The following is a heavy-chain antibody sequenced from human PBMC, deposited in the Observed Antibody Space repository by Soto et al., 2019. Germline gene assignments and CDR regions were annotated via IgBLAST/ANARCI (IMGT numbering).Heavy chain of an antibody. CDR3: ARDLEGKLWDYYYYYGVDV. CDR1: GYTFTSYG. J-gene: IGHJ6*02. CDR2: ISAYNGNT. D-gene: IGHD1-1*01. V-gene: IGHV1-18*01. Sequence: EASVKVSCKASGYTFTSYGISWVRQAPGQGLEWMGWISAYNGNTNYAQKLQGRVTMTTDTSTSTAYMELRSLRSDDTAVYYCARDLEGKLWDYYYYYGVDVWGQGTTVTV.